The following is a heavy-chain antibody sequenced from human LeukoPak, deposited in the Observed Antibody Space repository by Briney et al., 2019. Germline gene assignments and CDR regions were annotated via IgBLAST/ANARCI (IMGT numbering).Heavy chain of an antibody. CDR2: IYYSGST. J-gene: IGHJ5*02. D-gene: IGHD2-2*01. CDR1: GGSISSGGYY. V-gene: IGHV4-31*03. CDR3: ARGIIVVVPAAGGNRFDP. Sequence: SQTLSLTCTVSGGSISSGGYYWSWIRQHPGKGLEWIGYIYYSGSTYYNPSLKSRVTISVDTSKNQFSLKLSSVTAADTAVYYCARGIIVVVPAAGGNRFDPWGQGTLVTVSS.